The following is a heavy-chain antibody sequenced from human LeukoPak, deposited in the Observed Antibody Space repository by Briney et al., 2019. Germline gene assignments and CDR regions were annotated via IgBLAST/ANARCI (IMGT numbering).Heavy chain of an antibody. V-gene: IGHV3-53*01. CDR1: GFTVSRYY. J-gene: IGHJ4*02. CDR2: IYSGDNT. Sequence: GGSLRLSCAVSGFTVSRYYMSWVRQAPGKGLEWVSIIYSGDNTYYADSVKGRFTISRDNSKNTLYLQMNSLRAEDTAVYYCAKDPYRASSGLVDYWGQGTLVTVSS. D-gene: IGHD5-12*01. CDR3: AKDPYRASSGLVDY.